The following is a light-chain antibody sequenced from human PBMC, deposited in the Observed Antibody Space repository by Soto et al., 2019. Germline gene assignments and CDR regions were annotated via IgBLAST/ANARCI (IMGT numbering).Light chain of an antibody. V-gene: IGLV2-14*01. J-gene: IGLJ3*02. Sequence: QSALTQPASVSGSPGQSITISCTGTSSDVGGYNYVSWYQQHPGKAPKLMIYEVSNRPSGVSKRFSGSKSGNTASLTISGLHAEDEADYYCTSYTSGSPLVFGGGTKLTVL. CDR3: TSYTSGSPLV. CDR2: EVS. CDR1: SSDVGGYNY.